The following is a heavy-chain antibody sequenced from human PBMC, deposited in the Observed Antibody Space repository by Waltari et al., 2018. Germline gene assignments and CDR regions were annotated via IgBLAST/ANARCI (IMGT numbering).Heavy chain of an antibody. CDR2: IYYSGST. CDR3: ARHRGIVLMVYAMYYFDY. Sequence: QLQLQESGPGLVKPSETLSLTCTVSGGSISSSSYYWGWIRQPPGKGLEWIGSIYYSGSTYYNPSRKSRVTISVDTSKNQFSLKLSSVTAADTAVYYCARHRGIVLMVYAMYYFDYWGQGTLVTVSS. V-gene: IGHV4-39*01. J-gene: IGHJ4*02. CDR1: GGSISSSSYY. D-gene: IGHD2-8*01.